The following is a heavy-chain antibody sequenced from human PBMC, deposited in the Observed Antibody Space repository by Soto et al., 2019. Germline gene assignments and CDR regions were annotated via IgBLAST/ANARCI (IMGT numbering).Heavy chain of an antibody. V-gene: IGHV3-30*18. J-gene: IGHJ6*02. CDR2: ISYDGSNK. CDR3: AKDEGYSSGWYYYYGMDV. D-gene: IGHD6-19*01. CDR1: GFTFSSYG. Sequence: GGSLRLSCAASGFTFSSYGMHWVRQAPGKGLEWVAVISYDGSNKYYADSVKGRFTISRDNSKNTPYLQMNSLRAEDTAVYYCAKDEGYSSGWYYYYGMDVWGQGTTVTVSS.